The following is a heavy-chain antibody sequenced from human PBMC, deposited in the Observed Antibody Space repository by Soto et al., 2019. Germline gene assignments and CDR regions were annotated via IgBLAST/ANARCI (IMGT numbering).Heavy chain of an antibody. V-gene: IGHV4-59*01. CDR2: IYYSGST. CDR1: GGSISSYY. D-gene: IGHD1-20*01. J-gene: IGHJ4*02. Sequence: QVQLQESGPGLVKPSETLSLTCTVSGGSISSYYWSWIRQPPGKGLEWIGYIYYSGSTNYNPSLTSRVTISVDTSKNQFSLKLRSVTAADTAVYYCARRYGRNFDYWGQGTLVTVSS. CDR3: ARRYGRNFDY.